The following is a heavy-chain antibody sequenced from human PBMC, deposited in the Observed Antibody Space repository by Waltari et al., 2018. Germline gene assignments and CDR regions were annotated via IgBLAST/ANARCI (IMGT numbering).Heavy chain of an antibody. V-gene: IGHV4-61*02. D-gene: IGHD5-18*01. CDR1: GGSFSNLTFY. J-gene: IGHJ6*02. Sequence: QVQLQESGPGLAKASQTLSLTCDVSGGSFSNLTFYWSWIRQPAGKGLEWIGRIYRSGVTDYNPSLRGRATMFLDMSKNQFSLTVDSLIAADTAVYYCAVSPDTATSRAAFHFWGPGTTVSVSS. CDR3: AVSPDTATSRAAFHF. CDR2: IYRSGVT.